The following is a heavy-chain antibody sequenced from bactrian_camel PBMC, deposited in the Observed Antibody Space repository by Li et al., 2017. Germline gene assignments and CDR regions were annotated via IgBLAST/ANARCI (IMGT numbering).Heavy chain of an antibody. Sequence: QVQLVESGGGSVQAGGSLRLSCTASGNTYSSYCMGWFRQAPGNGREGVAAIRNSGGQTWYHDSVKGRFTISQDNAKNTVYLQMSNLQPEDTAMYYCAEGRGSRGEHCYSLNYWGQGTQVTVS. CDR1: GNTYSSYC. V-gene: IGHV3S1*01. D-gene: IGHD6*01. J-gene: IGHJ4*01. CDR2: IRNSGGQT. CDR3: AEGRGSRGEHCYSLNY.